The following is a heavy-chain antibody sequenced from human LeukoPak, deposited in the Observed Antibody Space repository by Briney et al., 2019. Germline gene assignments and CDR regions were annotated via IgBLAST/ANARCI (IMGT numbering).Heavy chain of an antibody. J-gene: IGHJ6*03. CDR1: GGSFSGYY. V-gene: IGHV4-34*01. D-gene: IGHD6-13*01. CDR2: INHSGST. CDR3: ARGVEAAAVDYYYYMDV. Sequence: PSETLSLTCAVYGGSFSGYYCSWIRQPPGKGQEWIGKINHSGSTNYNPSLKSRVTISVDTSKNQFSLKLSSVTAADTAVYYCARGVEAAAVDYYYYMDVWGKGTTVTVSS.